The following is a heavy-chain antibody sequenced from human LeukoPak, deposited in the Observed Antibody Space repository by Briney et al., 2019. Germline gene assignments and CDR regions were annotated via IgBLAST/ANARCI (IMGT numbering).Heavy chain of an antibody. CDR1: GFTFSSYA. CDR2: ISGSGGST. V-gene: IGHV3-23*01. Sequence: GGSLRLSCAASGFTFSSYAMSWVRQAPGKGLEWVSAISGSGGSTYYADSVKGRFTISRDNAKNSLYLQMNSLRAEDTAVYYCARGPAMVRGVRSDYWGQGTLVTVSS. D-gene: IGHD3-10*01. CDR3: ARGPAMVRGVRSDY. J-gene: IGHJ4*02.